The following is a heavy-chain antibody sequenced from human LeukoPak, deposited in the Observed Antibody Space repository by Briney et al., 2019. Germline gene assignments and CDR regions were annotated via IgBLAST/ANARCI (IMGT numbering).Heavy chain of an antibody. CDR1: GYTFTSYD. V-gene: IGHV1-8*01. CDR2: MNPNSGNT. D-gene: IGHD6-13*01. Sequence: SIKVSCKASGYTFTSYDINWVRQATGQGLEWMGWMNPNSGNTGYAQKFQGRVTMTRNTSISTAYMELSSLRSEDTAVYYCARGLAAGYNWFDPWGQGTLVTVSS. CDR3: ARGLAAGYNWFDP. J-gene: IGHJ5*02.